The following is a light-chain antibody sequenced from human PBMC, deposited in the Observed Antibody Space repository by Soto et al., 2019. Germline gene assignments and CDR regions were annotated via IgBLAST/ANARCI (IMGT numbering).Light chain of an antibody. CDR1: SSNIGAGYD. J-gene: IGLJ1*01. Sequence: QSVLTQPPSVSGAPGQRVTISCTGSSSNIGAGYDVHWYQQLPGTAPKLLIYGNSNRPSGVPDRFSGSKADTSASLALTGLQAEDEADYYCQSYDSSLSGYVFGTGTKLAVL. CDR3: QSYDSSLSGYV. V-gene: IGLV1-40*01. CDR2: GNS.